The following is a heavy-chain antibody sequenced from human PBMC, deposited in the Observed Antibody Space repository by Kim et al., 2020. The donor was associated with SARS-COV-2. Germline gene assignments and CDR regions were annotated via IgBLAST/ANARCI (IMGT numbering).Heavy chain of an antibody. CDR1: GFTFSSYW. D-gene: IGHD2-15*01. CDR2: INGDGSDT. Sequence: GGSLRLSCAASGFTFSSYWMHWVRQATGKGLMWVSRINGDGSDTAYADSVKGRFTISRDNAKNTLYLQMYSLRAEDTAVYYCARKDCSGGSCAFDPWGQGTLVTVSS. J-gene: IGHJ5*02. V-gene: IGHV3-74*01. CDR3: ARKDCSGGSCAFDP.